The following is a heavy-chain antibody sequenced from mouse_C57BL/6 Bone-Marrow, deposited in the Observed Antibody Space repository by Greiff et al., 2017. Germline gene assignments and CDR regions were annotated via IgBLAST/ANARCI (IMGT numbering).Heavy chain of an antibody. CDR3: SRQVTTVLATKYFDV. Sequence: EVQRVESGGGLVKPGGSLKLSCAASGFTFSSYTMSWVRQTPEKRLQWVAAISGGGGNNYSPDSVKGRFTISSDNDQNILYLQMCSLRSDDTALYYCSRQVTTVLATKYFDVWGTWTTVTVSS. CDR1: GFTFSSYT. J-gene: IGHJ1*03. D-gene: IGHD1-1*01. V-gene: IGHV5-9*01. CDR2: ISGGGGNN.